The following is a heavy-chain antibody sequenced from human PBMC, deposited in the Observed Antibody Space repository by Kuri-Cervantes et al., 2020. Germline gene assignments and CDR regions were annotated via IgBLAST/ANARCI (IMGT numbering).Heavy chain of an antibody. CDR1: GFTFSNAW. Sequence: GESLKISCAASGFTFSNAWMSWVRQAPGKGLEWVGRIKSKIDGGTTDYAAPVKGRFTISRDNSKNTLYLQMNSLRAEDTAVYYCARWGGFGELLWGQGTLVTVSS. D-gene: IGHD3-10*01. CDR3: ARWGGFGELL. V-gene: IGHV3-15*01. CDR2: IKSKIDGGTT. J-gene: IGHJ4*02.